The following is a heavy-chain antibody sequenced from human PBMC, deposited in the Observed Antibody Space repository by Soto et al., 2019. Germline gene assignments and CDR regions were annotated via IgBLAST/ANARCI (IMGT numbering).Heavy chain of an antibody. CDR1: GFTFSSYW. CDR2: IKQDGSEK. D-gene: IGHD3-16*01. V-gene: IGHV3-7*01. Sequence: GGSLRLSCAASGFTFSSYWMSWVRQAPGKGLEWVANIKQDGSEKYYVDSVKGRFTISRDNAKNSLYLQMNSLRAEDTAVYYCARARGLIYYYYMDVWGKGTTVTVSS. J-gene: IGHJ6*03. CDR3: ARARGLIYYYYMDV.